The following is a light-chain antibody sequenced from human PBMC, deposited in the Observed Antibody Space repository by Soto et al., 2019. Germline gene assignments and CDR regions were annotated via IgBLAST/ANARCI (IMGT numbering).Light chain of an antibody. CDR1: TGAVTSGHY. CDR3: ILVYSGGVV. V-gene: IGLV7-46*01. Sequence: QAVVTQEPSLTVSPGGTVTLTCGSSTGAVTSGHYPYWFQQKPGQAPRTLIYDTSNKHSWTPARSSGSLLGGKAALTLSGAQPEDEAEYYCILVYSGGVVYGGGTKLTVL. J-gene: IGLJ2*01. CDR2: DTS.